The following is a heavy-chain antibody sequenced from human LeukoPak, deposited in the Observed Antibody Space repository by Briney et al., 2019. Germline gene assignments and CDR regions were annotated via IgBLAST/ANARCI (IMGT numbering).Heavy chain of an antibody. CDR2: FSSSGDIT. J-gene: IGHJ4*02. CDR3: TKGLGVVIDFLLFDS. Sequence: TGGSLRLSCAASGFTVSSNYMSWVRQAPGQGLEWVSTFSSSGDITYYADSVKGRFTISRDNSKNTVDLQMNSLRAEDTTLYYCTKGLGVVIDFLLFDSWGQGTLVTVSS. D-gene: IGHD3-3*01. V-gene: IGHV3-23*01. CDR1: GFTVSSNY.